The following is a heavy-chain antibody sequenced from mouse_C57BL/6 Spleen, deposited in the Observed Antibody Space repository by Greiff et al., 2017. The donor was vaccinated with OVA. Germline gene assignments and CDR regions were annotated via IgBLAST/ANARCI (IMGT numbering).Heavy chain of an antibody. Sequence: QVQLQQPGAELVKPGASVKMSCKASGYTFTSYWITWVKQRPGQGLEWIGDIYPGSGSTNYNEKFKSKATLTVDTSSSTAYMQLSSLTSEDSAVDYCARRPYDYEAMDYWGQGTSVTVSS. CDR2: IYPGSGST. CDR3: ARRPYDYEAMDY. CDR1: GYTFTSYW. J-gene: IGHJ4*01. V-gene: IGHV1-55*01.